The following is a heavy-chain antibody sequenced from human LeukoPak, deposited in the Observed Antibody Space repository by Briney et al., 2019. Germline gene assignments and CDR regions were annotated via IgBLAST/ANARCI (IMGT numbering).Heavy chain of an antibody. CDR1: GFTFSSHG. D-gene: IGHD5-24*01. V-gene: IGHV3-23*01. J-gene: IGHJ4*02. Sequence: PGGSLRLSCVASGFTFSSHGMNWVRHAPGKGLEWVSGIIPSGHTTYYTDSVRGRFTISRENSRNTVYLQMNSLRAEDTAVYYCAKDDRWLQFCCWGQGTLVTVSA. CDR3: AKDDRWLQFCC. CDR2: IIPSGHTT.